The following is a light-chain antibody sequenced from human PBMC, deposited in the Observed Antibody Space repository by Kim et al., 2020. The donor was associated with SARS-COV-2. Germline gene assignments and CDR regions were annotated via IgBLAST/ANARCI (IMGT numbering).Light chain of an antibody. CDR2: QDS. V-gene: IGLV3-1*01. CDR3: QAWDSSTGGV. J-gene: IGLJ2*01. Sequence: VSPGQTASITCSGDKLGDKYACWYQQKPGQSPVLVIYQDSKRPSGIPERFSGSNSGNTATLTIRGTQAMDEADYYCQAWDSSTGGVFGGGTQLTVL. CDR1: KLGDKY.